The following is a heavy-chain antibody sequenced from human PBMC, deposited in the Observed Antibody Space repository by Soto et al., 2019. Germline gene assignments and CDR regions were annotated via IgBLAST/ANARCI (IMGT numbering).Heavy chain of an antibody. D-gene: IGHD1-26*01. J-gene: IGHJ2*01. CDR3: ARPLTRGAASSSYFDL. Sequence: GESLKISCKGSGYSFNSYWIGWVRQMPGKGLEWMGIIYPGSSDTRYSPSFQGKVTVSADMSINTAYLQWSTMKASDTAMYYSARPLTRGAASSSYFDLLGRGTLVTVSS. CDR2: IYPGSSDT. V-gene: IGHV5-51*01. CDR1: GYSFNSYW.